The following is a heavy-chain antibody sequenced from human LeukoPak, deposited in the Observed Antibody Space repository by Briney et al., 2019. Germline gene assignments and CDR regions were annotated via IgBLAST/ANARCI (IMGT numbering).Heavy chain of an antibody. CDR3: ARELGATVVNYGMDV. Sequence: PSETLSLTCTVSGGSINSYYWSWIRQPPGKGLEWIGYIHYSGSTNYNPSLKSRVTISVDTSKNQFSLKLTSVTAADAAVYYCARELGATVVNYGMDVWGQGTTVTVSS. D-gene: IGHD4-23*01. CDR1: GGSINSYY. V-gene: IGHV4-59*01. J-gene: IGHJ6*02. CDR2: IHYSGST.